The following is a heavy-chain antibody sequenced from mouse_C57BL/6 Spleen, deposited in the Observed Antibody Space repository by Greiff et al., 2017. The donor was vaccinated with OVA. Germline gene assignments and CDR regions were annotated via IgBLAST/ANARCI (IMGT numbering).Heavy chain of an antibody. Sequence: VQLQQSGPGMVKPSQSLSLTCTVTGYSITSGYDWHWIRHFPGNKLEWMGYISYSGSTNYNPSLKSRISITHDTSKNHFFLKLNSVTTEDTATYYCARGDYYGSSSYFDYWGQGTTLTVSS. CDR3: ARGDYYGSSSYFDY. J-gene: IGHJ2*01. CDR2: ISYSGST. CDR1: GYSITSGYD. V-gene: IGHV3-1*01. D-gene: IGHD1-1*01.